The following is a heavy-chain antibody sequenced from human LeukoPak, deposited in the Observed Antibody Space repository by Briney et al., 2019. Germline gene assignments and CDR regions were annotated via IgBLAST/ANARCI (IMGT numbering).Heavy chain of an antibody. CDR3: ARGGYGIVVVPAAIQFDY. V-gene: IGHV3-23*01. CDR1: GFTFSSYA. J-gene: IGHJ4*02. D-gene: IGHD2-2*02. CDR2: ISGSGGST. Sequence: GGSLRLSCAASGFTFSSYAMSWVRQAPGKGLEWVSAISGSGGSTYYADSVKGRFTISRDNSKNTLYLQMNSLRSEDTAVYYCARGGYGIVVVPAAIQFDYWGQGTLVTVSS.